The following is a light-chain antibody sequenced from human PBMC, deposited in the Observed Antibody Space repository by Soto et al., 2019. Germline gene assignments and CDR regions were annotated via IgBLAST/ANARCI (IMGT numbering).Light chain of an antibody. Sequence: EIVMTQSPATLSVSPGDRVTLSCRASQSVSSSLAWYQHKPGQPPRLLIYCASTRATGIPARFSGSGSGTDFTLTISSLQSEDSAVYFCQQCSDWPLFTFGQGTRLEIK. J-gene: IGKJ5*01. CDR2: CAS. V-gene: IGKV3-15*01. CDR1: QSVSSS. CDR3: QQCSDWPLFT.